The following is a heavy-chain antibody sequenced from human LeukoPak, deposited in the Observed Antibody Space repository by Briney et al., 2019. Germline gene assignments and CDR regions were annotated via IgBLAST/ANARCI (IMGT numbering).Heavy chain of an antibody. V-gene: IGHV3-23*01. CDR2: ISPGGGTT. J-gene: IGHJ4*02. CDR1: GFAFGSEA. CDR3: AKERATTTSFDY. D-gene: IGHD4-11*01. Sequence: GGSLRLSCAVSGFAFGSEAMSWVRQSPARGLEWVASISPGGGTTYYADSVKGRFTISRDSSKNTLYLQMNSLRAEDTAVYFCAKERATTTSFDYWGQGTLVTVSS.